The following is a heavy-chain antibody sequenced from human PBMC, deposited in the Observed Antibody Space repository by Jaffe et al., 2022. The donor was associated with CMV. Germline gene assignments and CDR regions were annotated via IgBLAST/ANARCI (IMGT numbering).Heavy chain of an antibody. Sequence: EVQLVESGGGLVQPGGSLRLSCAASGFTVSSNYMSWVRQAPGKGLEWVSVIYSGGSTYYADSVKGRFTISRDNSKNTLYLQMNSLRAEDTAVYYCSSDYGDQTGYMDVWGKGTTVTVSS. D-gene: IGHD4-17*01. CDR1: GFTVSSNY. V-gene: IGHV3-66*01. J-gene: IGHJ6*03. CDR3: SSDYGDQTGYMDV. CDR2: IYSGGST.